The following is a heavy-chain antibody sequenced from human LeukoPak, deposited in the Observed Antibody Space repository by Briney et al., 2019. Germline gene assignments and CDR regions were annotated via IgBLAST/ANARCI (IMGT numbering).Heavy chain of an antibody. CDR2: IYYSGST. D-gene: IGHD2-15*01. Sequence: SETLSLTCTVSGGSISSYYWSWIRQPPGKGLEWIGYIYYSGSTNYNPSLKSRVTISVDTSKNQFSLKLSSVTAADTAVYYCARDCSGGSCYGAFDIWGQGTMVTVSS. V-gene: IGHV4-59*01. CDR1: GGSISSYY. CDR3: ARDCSGGSCYGAFDI. J-gene: IGHJ3*02.